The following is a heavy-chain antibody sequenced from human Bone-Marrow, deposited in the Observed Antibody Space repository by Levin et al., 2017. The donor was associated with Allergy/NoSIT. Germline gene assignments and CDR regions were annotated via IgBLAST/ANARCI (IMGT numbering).Heavy chain of an antibody. CDR3: ARDWSTVRGVYFDF. Sequence: GGSLRLSCAASGFTFDDYGMSWVRQAPGKGLEWVSGINWNGGSTGYADSVKGRFTISRDNAKNSLYLQMNSLRAEDTALYYCARDWSTVRGVYFDFWGQGTLVTVSS. CDR2: INWNGGST. V-gene: IGHV3-20*04. D-gene: IGHD3-10*01. CDR1: GFTFDDYG. J-gene: IGHJ4*02.